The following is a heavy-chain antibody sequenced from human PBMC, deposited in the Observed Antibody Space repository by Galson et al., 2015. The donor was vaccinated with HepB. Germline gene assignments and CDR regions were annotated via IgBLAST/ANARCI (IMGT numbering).Heavy chain of an antibody. CDR3: ARSGGSRPFRQKMSRGVLWFDP. J-gene: IGHJ5*02. CDR1: GFTFSSYA. CDR2: ISYDGSNK. Sequence: SLRLSCAASGFTFSSYAMHWVRQAPGKGLEWVAVISYDGSNKYYADSVKGRFTISRDNSKNTLYLQMNSLRAEDTAVYYCARSGGSRPFRQKMSRGVLWFDPWGQGTLVTVSS. V-gene: IGHV3-30*04. D-gene: IGHD2-15*01.